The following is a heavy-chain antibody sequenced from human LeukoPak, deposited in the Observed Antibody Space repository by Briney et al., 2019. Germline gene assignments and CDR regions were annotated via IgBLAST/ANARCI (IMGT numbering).Heavy chain of an antibody. CDR2: IRYDGSNK. D-gene: IGHD2-2*01. Sequence: AGGSLRLSCAASGFTFSSYGMHWVRQAPGKGLEWVAFIRYDGSNKYYADSVKGRFTISRDNSKNTLYLQMNSLRAEDTAVYYCASAIVVVPAAIRDDAFDIWGQGTMVTVSS. CDR1: GFTFSSYG. J-gene: IGHJ3*02. V-gene: IGHV3-30*02. CDR3: ASAIVVVPAAIRDDAFDI.